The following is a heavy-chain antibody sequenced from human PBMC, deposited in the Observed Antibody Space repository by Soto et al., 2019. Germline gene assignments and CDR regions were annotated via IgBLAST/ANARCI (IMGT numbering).Heavy chain of an antibody. Sequence: GGSLRLSCAASGFTFSSYAMSWVRQAPGKGLEWVSAISGSGGSTFYADSVKGRFTISRDNSKNTLYLQMNSLRAEDTAVYYCAKAYSSSWSSDYWGQGTLVTVSS. CDR3: AKAYSSSWSSDY. D-gene: IGHD6-13*01. CDR2: ISGSGGST. J-gene: IGHJ4*02. CDR1: GFTFSSYA. V-gene: IGHV3-23*01.